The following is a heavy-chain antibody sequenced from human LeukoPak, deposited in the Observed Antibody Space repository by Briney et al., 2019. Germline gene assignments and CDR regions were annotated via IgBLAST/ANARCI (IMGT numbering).Heavy chain of an antibody. CDR2: IYYSGST. D-gene: IGHD1-7*01. Sequence: PSETLSLTCTVSGGSINNYYWTWIRQPPGKGLEWIGHIYYSGSTDYNPSLKSRVTLSVDTSKNQFSLQLTSVTAADTAVYYCARGPQLELALYWFDPWGHGTLVTVSS. J-gene: IGHJ5*02. CDR3: ARGPQLELALYWFDP. V-gene: IGHV4-59*12. CDR1: GGSINNYY.